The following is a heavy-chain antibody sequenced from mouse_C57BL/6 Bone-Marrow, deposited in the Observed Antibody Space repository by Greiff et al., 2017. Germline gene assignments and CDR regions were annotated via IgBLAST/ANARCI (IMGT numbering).Heavy chain of an antibody. CDR1: GYTFTSYW. J-gene: IGHJ2*01. CDR2: IDPSDSYT. CDR3: ARRGIWVVDY. D-gene: IGHD1-1*01. V-gene: IGHV1-69*01. Sequence: QVQLQQPGAELVVPGASVKLSCKASGYTFTSYWMHWVKQRPGQGLEWIGEIDPSDSYTNYNQKFKGKSTLTVDKSSSTAYMQLSSLTSEDSAVYYCARRGIWVVDYWGQGTTLTVSS.